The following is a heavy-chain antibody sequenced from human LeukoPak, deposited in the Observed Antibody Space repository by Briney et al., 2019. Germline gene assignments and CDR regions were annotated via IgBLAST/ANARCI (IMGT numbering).Heavy chain of an antibody. CDR2: ISYDGSNK. CDR1: GFTFSSYA. J-gene: IGHJ4*02. D-gene: IGHD6-6*01. Sequence: GGSLRLSCAASGFTFSSYAMHWVRQAPGKGLEWVAVISYDGSNKYYADSVKGRFTISRDNSKNTLYLQMNSLRAEDTAVYYCAIIAARREDYWDQGTLVTVSS. V-gene: IGHV3-30-3*01. CDR3: AIIAARREDY.